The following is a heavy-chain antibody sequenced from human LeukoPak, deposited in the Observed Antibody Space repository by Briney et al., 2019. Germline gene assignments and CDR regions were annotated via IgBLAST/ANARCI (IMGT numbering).Heavy chain of an antibody. J-gene: IGHJ6*02. Sequence: GGSLRLSCAAAGFTFSSYSMNWLRQAPGKGLEWVSSISSSSSYIYYADSVKGRFTISRDNAKNSLYLQMNSLRAEDTAVYYCARDYSTLDMDVWGQGTTVTVSS. CDR3: ARDYSTLDMDV. CDR2: ISSSSSYI. D-gene: IGHD4-11*01. CDR1: GFTFSSYS. V-gene: IGHV3-21*01.